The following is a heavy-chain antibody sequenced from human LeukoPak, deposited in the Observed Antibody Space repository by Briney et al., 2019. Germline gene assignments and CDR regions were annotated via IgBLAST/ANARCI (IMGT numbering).Heavy chain of an antibody. CDR3: ARFSWGCSTASCYLTN. V-gene: IGHV4-59*11. D-gene: IGHD2-2*01. CDR1: GGSLSGHY. CDR2: IYYTGTT. J-gene: IGHJ4*02. Sequence: SETLSLACTVGGGSLSGHYWGWIRQPPGKGLELVGHIYYTGTTFYNPSLNSRVTITLDTSRNQFSLRLTSVIAADTAVYYCARFSWGCSTASCYLTNWGQGALVTVSS.